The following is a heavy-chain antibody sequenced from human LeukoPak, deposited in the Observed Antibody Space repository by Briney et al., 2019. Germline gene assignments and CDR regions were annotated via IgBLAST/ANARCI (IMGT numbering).Heavy chain of an antibody. CDR1: GFTFSSYW. J-gene: IGHJ4*02. CDR2: INSDGSST. Sequence: GGSLRLSCAASGFTFSSYWMHWVRQAPGKGLVWVSRINSDGSSTSYADPVKGRFTISRDNAKNTLYLQMNSLRAEDTAVYYCARVYYYGSGSSLGYFDYWGQGTLVTVSS. V-gene: IGHV3-74*01. D-gene: IGHD3-10*01. CDR3: ARVYYYGSGSSLGYFDY.